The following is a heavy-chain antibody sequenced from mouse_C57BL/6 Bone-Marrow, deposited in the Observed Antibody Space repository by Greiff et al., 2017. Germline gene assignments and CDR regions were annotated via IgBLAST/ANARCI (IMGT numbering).Heavy chain of an antibody. CDR3: ARLGTTWFAY. V-gene: IGHV5-6*01. J-gene: IGHJ3*01. Sequence: EVMLVESGGDLVKPGGSLKLSCAASGFTFSSYGMSWVRQTPDKRLEWVATISSGGSYTYYPDSVKGRFTISRDNAKNTLYLQMSSLKSEDTAMYYCARLGTTWFAYWGQGTLVTVSA. D-gene: IGHD4-1*01. CDR2: ISSGGSYT. CDR1: GFTFSSYG.